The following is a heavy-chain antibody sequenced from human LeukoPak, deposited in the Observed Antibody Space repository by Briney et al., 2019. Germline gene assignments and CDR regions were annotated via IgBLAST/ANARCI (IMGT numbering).Heavy chain of an antibody. CDR3: ARDSRGYFYAQIDY. D-gene: IGHD5-18*01. CDR2: MSQTGDR. CDR1: GYSIGTGYY. V-gene: IGHV4-38-2*01. J-gene: IGHJ4*02. Sequence: SETLSLTCDVSGYSIGTGYYWGWIRPPPGKGLEWIGSMSQTGDRYYNPSLKDRVTVSVDTSKNQFSLNLRSVTAADTAVYYCARDSRGYFYAQIDYWGQGTLVTVSS.